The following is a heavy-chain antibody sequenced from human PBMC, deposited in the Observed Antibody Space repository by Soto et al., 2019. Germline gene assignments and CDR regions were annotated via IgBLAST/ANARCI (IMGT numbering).Heavy chain of an antibody. CDR1: GGAFNTFA. CDR3: ARDSGHVSATTYNLYYYGLDV. V-gene: IGHV1-69*06. Sequence: QVQLVQSGPEVKKPGSSVRVSCKASGGAFNTFALSWVRQAPGQGLEWMGGIIPVFGSADYEQKFQGKITITADKSTSKVYMELRSLRSDDTAVYYCARDSGHVSATTYNLYYYGLDVGGHGTTVTVSS. D-gene: IGHD1-1*01. J-gene: IGHJ6*02. CDR2: IIPVFGSA.